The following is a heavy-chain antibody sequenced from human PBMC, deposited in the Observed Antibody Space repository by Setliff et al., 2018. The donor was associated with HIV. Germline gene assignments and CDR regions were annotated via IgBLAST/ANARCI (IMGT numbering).Heavy chain of an antibody. D-gene: IGHD2-21*01. Sequence: ASVKVSCKPSGYTFTSYGISWVRQAPGQGLEWMGWISTYNGNTNYAQKLQGRVTMTTDTSTSTAYMELRSLRSDDTAVYYCARGEPSPLFGWFDPWGQRTLVTVSS. CDR2: ISTYNGNT. V-gene: IGHV1-18*01. J-gene: IGHJ5*02. CDR3: ARGEPSPLFGWFDP. CDR1: GYTFTSYG.